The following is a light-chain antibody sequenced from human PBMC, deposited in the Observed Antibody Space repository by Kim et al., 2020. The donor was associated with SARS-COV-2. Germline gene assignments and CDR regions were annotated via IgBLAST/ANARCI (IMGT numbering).Light chain of an antibody. J-gene: IGKJ5*01. CDR3: QQLNSYPIA. CDR2: AAS. Sequence: AAVGDRVTMTCRASQGITTYLAWYQQKRGKAPNLLIYAASTLQSGVPSRFSGSGSGTDFTLTISSLQPEDFATYYCQQLNSYPIAFGRGTRLEIK. V-gene: IGKV1-9*01. CDR1: QGITTY.